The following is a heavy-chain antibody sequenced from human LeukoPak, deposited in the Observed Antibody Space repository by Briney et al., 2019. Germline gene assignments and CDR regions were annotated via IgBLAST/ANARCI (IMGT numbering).Heavy chain of an antibody. CDR3: ARRYSGSYYPEYFDY. CDR2: IWPGDSDT. CDR1: GYSFTNYW. D-gene: IGHD1-26*01. Sequence: GESLKISCKGSGYSFTNYWIGWVRQMPGKGLEWMGIIWPGDSDTRYSPSFRGQVTISADKSNSTAYLQWSSLKASDTAMYYCARRYSGSYYPEYFDYWGQGTLVTVSS. J-gene: IGHJ4*02. V-gene: IGHV5-51*01.